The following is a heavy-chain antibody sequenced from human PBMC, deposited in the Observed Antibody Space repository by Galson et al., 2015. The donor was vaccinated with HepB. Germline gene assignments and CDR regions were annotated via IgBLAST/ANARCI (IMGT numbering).Heavy chain of an antibody. CDR2: VSGSGDST. D-gene: IGHD4-17*01. V-gene: IGHV3-23*01. J-gene: IGHJ4*02. CDR1: GFTFSSYT. CDR3: AKTVSSNGRDY. Sequence: SLRLSCAASGFTFSSYTMSWVRQAPGKGLEWVSAVSGSGDSTYYADSVKGRFTISRDNSKNTLSLQMNSLRAEDAAVYYCAKTVSSNGRDYWGQGTLVTVSS.